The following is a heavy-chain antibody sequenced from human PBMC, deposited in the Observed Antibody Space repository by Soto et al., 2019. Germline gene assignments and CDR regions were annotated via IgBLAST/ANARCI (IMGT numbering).Heavy chain of an antibody. CDR3: ARHYYYYGMDV. J-gene: IGHJ6*02. CDR1: GYTFTSYG. CDR2: ISAYNGNT. Sequence: ASVKVSCKASGYTFTSYGISWVRQAPGQGLEWMGWISAYNGNTKYSQKFQGRVTITRDTSASTAYMELSSLRSEDTAVYYCARHYYYYGMDVWGQGTTVTVSX. V-gene: IGHV1-18*01.